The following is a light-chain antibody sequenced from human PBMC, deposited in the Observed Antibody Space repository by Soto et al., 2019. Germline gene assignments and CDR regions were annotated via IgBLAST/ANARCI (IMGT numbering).Light chain of an antibody. CDR3: QQYSHLIT. CDR2: KAS. Sequence: DIQMTQSPSTLSASVGDRVTITCRASQDINKWLAWYQQKPGQAPKLLISKASNLETGVPSRFSGSGSGTDFTFTISSLQPEDIATYYCQQYSHLITFGQGTRLEIK. V-gene: IGKV1-5*03. CDR1: QDINKW. J-gene: IGKJ5*01.